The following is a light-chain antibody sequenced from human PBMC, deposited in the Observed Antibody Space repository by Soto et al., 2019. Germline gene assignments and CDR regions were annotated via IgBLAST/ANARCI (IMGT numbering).Light chain of an antibody. V-gene: IGLV4-60*03. CDR3: EACYSSVLV. CDR2: LEGSGSY. Sequence: QLVLTKSSSASASLGSSVKLTCTLSSGHRSYIIAGHQQQPVRDPRYLMKLEGSGSYNKGSGVPDRFSGSSSEAARYLTMSNLQAEDDADYYSEACYSSVLVFCGGTQLTVL. CDR1: SGHRSYI. J-gene: IGLJ2*01.